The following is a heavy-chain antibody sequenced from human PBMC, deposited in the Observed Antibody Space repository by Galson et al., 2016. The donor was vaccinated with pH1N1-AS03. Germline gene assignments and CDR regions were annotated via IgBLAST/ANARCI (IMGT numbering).Heavy chain of an antibody. V-gene: IGHV4-38-2*02. CDR1: GFSISSGHY. Sequence: LSLTCSVSGFSISSGHYWGWPRQPPGKGLEWIGNIYHSRNAYYHPSLKSRVTMSVDQSTTQCSLKLASLTSADSAVYFCPGGGYYWGSGCSDFWGQGTLVSVSS. J-gene: IGHJ4*02. D-gene: IGHD1-26*01. CDR3: PGGGYYWGSGCSDF. CDR2: IYHSRNA.